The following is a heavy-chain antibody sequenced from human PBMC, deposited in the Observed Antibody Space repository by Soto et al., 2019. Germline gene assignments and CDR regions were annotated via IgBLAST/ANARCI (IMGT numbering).Heavy chain of an antibody. CDR3: ATGQQVRMADI. D-gene: IGHD6-13*01. CDR1: KFTVTAYY. CDR2: ISGDGSDT. V-gene: IGHV3-11*03. J-gene: IGHJ3*02. Sequence: QVQLLESGGGLVKPGGSLRLSCAASKFTVTAYYMAWIRQAPGKGLDCISYISGDGSDTNYVDSVKGRFTISRDNAKNSLYLQMNSLTVEDTAVYFRATGQQVRMADIWGQGTVVTVSS.